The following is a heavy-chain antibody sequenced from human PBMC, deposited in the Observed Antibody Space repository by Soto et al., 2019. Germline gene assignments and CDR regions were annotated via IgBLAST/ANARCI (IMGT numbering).Heavy chain of an antibody. V-gene: IGHV3-66*01. CDR2: IYSGGNT. Sequence: GGSLRLSCAASGFTVRSNYMSWVRQAPGKGLEWVSVIYSGGNTYYADSVKGRFTISKDNSKNTLYLQMNSLRAEDTAVYYCARDPETDTDYWYFDLWGRGTLVTVSS. CDR1: GFTVRSNY. D-gene: IGHD5-18*01. J-gene: IGHJ2*01. CDR3: ARDPETDTDYWYFDL.